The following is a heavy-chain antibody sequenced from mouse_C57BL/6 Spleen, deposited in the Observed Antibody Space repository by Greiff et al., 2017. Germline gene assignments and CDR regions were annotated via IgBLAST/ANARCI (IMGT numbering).Heavy chain of an antibody. D-gene: IGHD3-3*01. CDR3: ARSGLGPAWFAY. V-gene: IGHV1-80*01. Sequence: VKLVESGAELVKPGASVKISCKASGYAFSSYWMNWVKQRPGKGLEWIGQIYPGDGDTNYNGKFKGKATLTADKSSSTAYMQLSSLTSEDSAVYFCARSGLGPAWFAYWGQGTLVTVSA. CDR2: IYPGDGDT. J-gene: IGHJ3*01. CDR1: GYAFSSYW.